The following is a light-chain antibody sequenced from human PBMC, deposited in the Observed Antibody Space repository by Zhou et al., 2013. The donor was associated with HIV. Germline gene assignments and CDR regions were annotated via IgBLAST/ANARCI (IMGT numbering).Light chain of an antibody. CDR3: QQYDNLPLLT. V-gene: IGKV1-33*01. J-gene: IGKJ4*01. CDR2: DAS. CDR1: QGISNY. Sequence: DIQMTQSPSAMSASVGDRVTITCRASQGISNYLAWFQQKPGKAPKLLIYDASNLETGVPSRFSGSGSGTDFTFTISSLQPEDIATYYCQQYDNLPLLTFGGGTKVRSN.